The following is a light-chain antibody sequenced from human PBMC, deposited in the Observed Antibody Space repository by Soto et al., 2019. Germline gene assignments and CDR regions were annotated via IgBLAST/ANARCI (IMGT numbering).Light chain of an antibody. CDR1: QDIRTY. CDR2: AAS. V-gene: IGKV1D-12*01. J-gene: IGKJ5*01. CDR3: QQYNAWPIT. Sequence: DIQVTQSPSSLSASVGNRVTITCRASQDIRTYLAWYQQKPGKAPKLLIFAASTLQSGVPPRFIGSGSGTDFTLTISNLQPEDFAIYYCQQYNAWPITFGQGTRLEI.